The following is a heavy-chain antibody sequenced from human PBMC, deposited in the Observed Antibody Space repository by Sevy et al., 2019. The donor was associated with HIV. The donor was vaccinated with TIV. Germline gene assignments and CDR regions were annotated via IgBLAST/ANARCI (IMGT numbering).Heavy chain of an antibody. V-gene: IGHV3-48*02. CDR2: ISSSSGTR. J-gene: IGHJ4*02. D-gene: IGHD2-15*01. CDR3: ASRGYCGGGSCYSGPNDY. Sequence: GGSLRLSCAASTFTFSSYSMHWVRQAPGKGLEWVSYISSSSGTRYYGDSVKGRVTISRDKAKNSLFLQMNSLRDEDTAVDYYASRGYCGGGSCYSGPNDYWGQGTLVTVSS. CDR1: TFTFSSYS.